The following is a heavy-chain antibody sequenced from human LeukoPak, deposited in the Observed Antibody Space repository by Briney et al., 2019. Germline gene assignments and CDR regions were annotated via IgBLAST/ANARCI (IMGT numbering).Heavy chain of an antibody. CDR2: INHSGST. V-gene: IGHV4-34*01. D-gene: IGHD3-10*01. CDR1: GGSFSGYY. J-gene: IGHJ6*03. Sequence: SETLSLTCAVYGGSFSGYYWGWIRQPPGKGLEWIGEINHSGSTNYYPSLKSRGTMSVDTSKIQLSLTVTSVTAADTAVNYSARARQDLGSGTYYYRRRPYDYYYMDVWGKGTTVTVSS. CDR3: ARARQDLGSGTYYYRRRPYDYYYMDV.